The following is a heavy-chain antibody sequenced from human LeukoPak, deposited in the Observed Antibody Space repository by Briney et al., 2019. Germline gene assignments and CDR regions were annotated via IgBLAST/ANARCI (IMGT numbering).Heavy chain of an antibody. D-gene: IGHD6-25*01. CDR2: IYYGGST. CDR1: GGSISSYY. CDR3: ARRSRSSGGYDY. Sequence: PSETLSLTCTVSGGSISSYYWSWIRQPPGKGLEWIGYIYYGGSTNYNPSLKSRVTISVDTSKNQFSLKLSSVTAADTAVYYCARRSRSSGGYDYWGQGTLVTVSS. J-gene: IGHJ4*02. V-gene: IGHV4-59*08.